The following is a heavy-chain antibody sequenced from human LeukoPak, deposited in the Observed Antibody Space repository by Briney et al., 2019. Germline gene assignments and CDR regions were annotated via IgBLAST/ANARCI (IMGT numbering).Heavy chain of an antibody. V-gene: IGHV7-4-1*02. J-gene: IGHJ5*02. Sequence: GASVKVSCKASGYTFTGYYMHWVRQAPGQGLEWMGWINTNTGNPTYAQGFTGRFVFSLDTSVSTAYLQISSLKAEDTAVYYCAHLIAAAGYWFDPWGQGTLVTVSS. CDR2: INTNTGNP. CDR3: AHLIAAAGYWFDP. D-gene: IGHD6-13*01. CDR1: GYTFTGYY.